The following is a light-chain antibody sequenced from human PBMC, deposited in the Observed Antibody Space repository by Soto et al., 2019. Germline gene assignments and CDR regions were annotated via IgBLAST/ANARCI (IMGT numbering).Light chain of an antibody. CDR2: LNSDGSH. Sequence: QPVLTQPPSASASLGASVKLTCTLSSGHNSYAIAWHQQQPEKGPRYLMKLNSDGSHSKGDGIPDRFSGSSSGAERYLTISRLQSEDEADYYCQTWSTEIRVVVGGTQRTVL. J-gene: IGLJ3*02. CDR3: QTWSTEIRV. V-gene: IGLV4-69*01. CDR1: SGHNSYA.